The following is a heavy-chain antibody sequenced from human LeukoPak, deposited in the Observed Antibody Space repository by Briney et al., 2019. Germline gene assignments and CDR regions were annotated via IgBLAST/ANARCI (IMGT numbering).Heavy chain of an antibody. CDR1: GFTFDDYA. CDR2: ISWNSGSI. CDR3: AKDMGRYYYYYGMDV. V-gene: IGHV3-9*01. D-gene: IGHD1-26*01. Sequence: GRSLRLSCAASGFTFDDYAMHWVRQAPGKGLEWGSGISWNSGSIGYADSVKGRFTISRDNAKNSLYLQMNSLRAEDTALYYCAKDMGRYYYYYGMDVWGQGTTVTVSS. J-gene: IGHJ6*02.